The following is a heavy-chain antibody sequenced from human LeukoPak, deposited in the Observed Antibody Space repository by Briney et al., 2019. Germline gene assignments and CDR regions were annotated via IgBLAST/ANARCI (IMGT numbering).Heavy chain of an antibody. CDR2: IYYTGNT. V-gene: IGHV4-38-2*01. J-gene: IGHJ3*02. CDR1: GFTFSDYN. D-gene: IGHD3-10*01. Sequence: ESLRLSCAASGFTFSDYNMRWIRQAPGKGLEWIGSIYYTGNTYYNASLKSQVSISIDTSKNQFSLKLNSVTAADTAVYYCAKSNGYGLIDIWGQGTMVTVSS. CDR3: AKSNGYGLIDI.